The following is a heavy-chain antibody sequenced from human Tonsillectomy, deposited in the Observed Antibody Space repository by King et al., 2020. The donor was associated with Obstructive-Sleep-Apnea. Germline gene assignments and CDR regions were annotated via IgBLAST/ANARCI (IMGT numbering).Heavy chain of an antibody. CDR3: ASQDVPSSSWGY. CDR2: IYYSGSS. V-gene: IGHV4-59*08. J-gene: IGHJ4*02. Sequence: VQLQESGPGLVKPSETLSLTCTVSSGSINGFYWNWIRQPPGKGLEWIGYIYYSGSSNYNPSLKSRVTISLDTSKNQFSLRLTSGTAADTAVYYCASQDVPSSSWGYWGQGTLVTVSS. D-gene: IGHD6-13*01. CDR1: SGSINGFY.